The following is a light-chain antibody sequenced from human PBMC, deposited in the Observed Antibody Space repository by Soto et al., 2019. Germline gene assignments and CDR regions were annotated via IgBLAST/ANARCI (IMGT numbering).Light chain of an antibody. J-gene: IGKJ3*01. V-gene: IGKV3-20*01. Sequence: ESVLAQSPGTLSLSPGERATLSCRASQTVRNNYLAWYQQKPGQAPRLLIYGASSRATGIPDRFSGSGSGTDFTLTVSRLEPEDFAVYFCQHYGTFGPGTKVDIK. CDR3: QHYGT. CDR2: GAS. CDR1: QTVRNNY.